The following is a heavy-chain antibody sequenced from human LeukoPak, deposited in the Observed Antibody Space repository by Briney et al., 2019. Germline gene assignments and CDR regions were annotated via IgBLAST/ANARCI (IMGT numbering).Heavy chain of an antibody. CDR2: INPNSGGT. D-gene: IGHD5-12*01. Sequence: GASVRVSCKASGYTFTGYYMHWVRQAPGEGVEWMGWINPNSGGTNFAQKSQGGVTMTRDTSISTACMELSRLRSDYTAVYYCARSKNGYDYFFDYWGQGTLVTVSS. J-gene: IGHJ4*02. CDR1: GYTFTGYY. CDR3: ARSKNGYDYFFDY. V-gene: IGHV1-2*02.